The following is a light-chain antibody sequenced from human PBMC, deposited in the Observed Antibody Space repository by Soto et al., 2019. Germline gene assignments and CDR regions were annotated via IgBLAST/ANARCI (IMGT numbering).Light chain of an antibody. Sequence: DIQMTQSPSSVSAAVGDRATITCRASQSISTWLAWYQQKPGKAPNLLIYAAYSLHSEVPSRFRGSRSGTDFNLTIDGLQPEDFATYFCQQGHSFPFTFGPGTKVDIK. CDR1: QSISTW. J-gene: IGKJ3*01. CDR3: QQGHSFPFT. CDR2: AAY. V-gene: IGKV1-12*01.